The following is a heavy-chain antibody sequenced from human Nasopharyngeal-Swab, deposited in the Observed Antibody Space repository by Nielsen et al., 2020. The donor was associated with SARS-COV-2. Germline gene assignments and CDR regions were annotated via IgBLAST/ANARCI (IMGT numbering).Heavy chain of an antibody. V-gene: IGHV1-18*01. CDR3: ARDRALYYYDSSGYPDYYYGMDV. CDR1: GYTFTSYG. D-gene: IGHD3-22*01. CDR2: ISAYNGNT. J-gene: IGHJ6*02. Sequence: ASVKVSCKASGYTFTSYGISWVRQAPGQGLEWMGWISAYNGNTNYAQKLQGRVTMTTDTSTSTAYMELSSLRSEDTAVYYCARDRALYYYDSSGYPDYYYGMDVWGQGTTVTVSS.